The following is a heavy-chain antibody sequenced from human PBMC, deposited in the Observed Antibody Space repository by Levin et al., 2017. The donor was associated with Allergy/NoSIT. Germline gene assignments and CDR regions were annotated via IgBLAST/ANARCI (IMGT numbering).Heavy chain of an antibody. J-gene: IGHJ4*02. D-gene: IGHD6-25*01. CDR1: GGSINNYY. CDR2: IYYNGST. CDR3: ARQSRGEGAAADY. V-gene: IGHV4-59*08. Sequence: SCTVSGGSINNYYWNWIRQPPGKGLEWIGYIYYNGSTNYNPSLKSRVTISVDTSKNQLSLKLSSVTAADTAVYYCARQSRGEGAAADYWGQGTLVTVSS.